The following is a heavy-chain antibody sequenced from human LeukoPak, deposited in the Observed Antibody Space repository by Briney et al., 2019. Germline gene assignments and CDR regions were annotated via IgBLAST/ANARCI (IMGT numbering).Heavy chain of an antibody. CDR2: ISGYNANT. V-gene: IGHV1-18*01. J-gene: IGHJ5*02. Sequence: GASVKVSCKTSGYSFTSYGISWVRQAPGQGLEWMGWISGYNANTNYAQKFQGRVTMTTDTSTSTAYMELRSLKYDDTAVYYCARDGGWFDPWGQGTLVTVSS. CDR1: GYSFTSYG. CDR3: ARDGGWFDP.